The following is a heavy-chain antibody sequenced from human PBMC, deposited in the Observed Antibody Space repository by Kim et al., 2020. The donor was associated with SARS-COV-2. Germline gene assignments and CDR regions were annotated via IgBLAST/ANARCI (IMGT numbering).Heavy chain of an antibody. Sequence: GGSLRLSCAASGFTFSSYSMDWVRQAPGKGLEWVSYISSSSSTIYYADSVKGRFTISRDNAKNSLYLQMNSLRDEDTAVYYCARDRLPDSYRGMGVWGQGTTVTVSS. V-gene: IGHV3-48*02. J-gene: IGHJ6*02. CDR2: ISSSSSTI. CDR3: ARDRLPDSYRGMGV. CDR1: GFTFSSYS. D-gene: IGHD4-4*01.